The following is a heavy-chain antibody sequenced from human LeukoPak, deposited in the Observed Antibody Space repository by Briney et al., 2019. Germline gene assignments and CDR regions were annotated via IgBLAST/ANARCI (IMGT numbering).Heavy chain of an antibody. CDR3: ARGGSGTYYHY. D-gene: IGHD1-26*01. V-gene: IGHV4-59*01. Sequence: PSETLSLTCTVSGGSITSYHYSWIRQPPGKGLEWIGYIYYSGSTNYNPSLKSRVTISVDTSKNQFSLKLSSVTAADTAVYYCARGGSGTYYHYWGHGTLVTVSS. CDR1: GGSITSYH. CDR2: IYYSGST. J-gene: IGHJ4*01.